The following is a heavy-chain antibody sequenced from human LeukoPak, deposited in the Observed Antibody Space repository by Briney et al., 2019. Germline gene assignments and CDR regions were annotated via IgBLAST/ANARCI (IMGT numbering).Heavy chain of an antibody. CDR3: TWIATIFTVDY. Sequence: GGSLRLSCVLSGLTFSDAWMSWVRQAPGKGLEWVGRIRNGRITDYAAPVQGRFSISRDNSKNTFYLQMNSLRTEDTGMYFCTWIATIFTVDYWGQGTLVTVSS. V-gene: IGHV3-15*01. J-gene: IGHJ4*02. D-gene: IGHD5-12*01. CDR2: IRNGRIT. CDR1: GLTFSDAW.